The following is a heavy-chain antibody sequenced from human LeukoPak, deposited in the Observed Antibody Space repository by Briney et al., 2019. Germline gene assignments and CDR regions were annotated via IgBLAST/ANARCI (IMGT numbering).Heavy chain of an antibody. CDR2: IYYSGST. V-gene: IGHV4-39*07. J-gene: IGHJ4*02. Sequence: PSETLSLTCTVSGGSISGSSYYWGWIRQPPGKGLEWIGSIYYSGSTYYNPSLKSRVTISVDTSKNQFSLKLSSVTAADTAVYYCARVKRAGGIAVAEDYWGQGTLVTVSS. CDR1: GGSISGSSYY. D-gene: IGHD6-19*01. CDR3: ARVKRAGGIAVAEDY.